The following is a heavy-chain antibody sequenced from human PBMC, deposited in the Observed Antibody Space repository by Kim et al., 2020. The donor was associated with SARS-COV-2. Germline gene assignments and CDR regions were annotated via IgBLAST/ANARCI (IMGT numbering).Heavy chain of an antibody. V-gene: IGHV4-38-2*02. D-gene: IGHD3-10*01. Sequence: SETLSLTCTVSGYSISSGYYWGWIRQPPGKGLEWIGSIYHSGSTYYNPSLKSRVTISVDTSKNQFSLKLSSVTAADTAVYYCARDPLGVRLQGEYGSGSYYKNGMDVWGQGTTVTVSS. CDR2: IYHSGST. CDR1: GYSISSGYY. J-gene: IGHJ6*02. CDR3: ARDPLGVRLQGEYGSGSYYKNGMDV.